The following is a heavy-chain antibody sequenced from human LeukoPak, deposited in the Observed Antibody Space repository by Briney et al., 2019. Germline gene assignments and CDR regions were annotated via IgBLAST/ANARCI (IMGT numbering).Heavy chain of an antibody. J-gene: IGHJ3*02. CDR3: ASFPVSSYAFDI. Sequence: KPSETLSLTCTVSGGSISSSSYYWGWIRQPPGKGLEWIGSIYYSGSTYYNPSLKSRVTISVDTSKNQFSLKLSSVTAADTAVYYCASFPVSSYAFDIWGQGTMVTVSS. D-gene: IGHD3-16*02. CDR2: IYYSGST. CDR1: GGSISSSSYY. V-gene: IGHV4-39*07.